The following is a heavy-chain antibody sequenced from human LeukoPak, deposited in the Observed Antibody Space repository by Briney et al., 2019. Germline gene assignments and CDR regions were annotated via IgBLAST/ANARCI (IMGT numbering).Heavy chain of an antibody. V-gene: IGHV4-59*01. CDR2: IYYSGST. Sequence: PSETLSLTCTVSGGSISSYYWSWIRQPPGKGLEWIGYIYYSGSTKYNPSLKSRVTISVDTSKSQFSLKLSSVTAADTAVYYCARGTAYGNLDKWGQGTLVTVSS. D-gene: IGHD4-11*01. CDR3: ARGTAYGNLDK. J-gene: IGHJ4*02. CDR1: GGSISSYY.